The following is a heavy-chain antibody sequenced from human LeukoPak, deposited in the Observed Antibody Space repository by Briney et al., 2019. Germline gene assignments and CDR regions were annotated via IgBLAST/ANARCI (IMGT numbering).Heavy chain of an antibody. Sequence: SETLSLTCAVYGGSFSGYYWSWIRQPPGKGLEWIGEINHSGSTNYNPSLKSRVTISVDTSKNQFSLKLSSVTAADTAVHYCARDGALYDFWSGYFPQRSNWFDPWGQGTLVTVSS. CDR2: INHSGST. J-gene: IGHJ5*02. D-gene: IGHD3-3*01. CDR3: ARDGALYDFWSGYFPQRSNWFDP. V-gene: IGHV4-34*01. CDR1: GGSFSGYY.